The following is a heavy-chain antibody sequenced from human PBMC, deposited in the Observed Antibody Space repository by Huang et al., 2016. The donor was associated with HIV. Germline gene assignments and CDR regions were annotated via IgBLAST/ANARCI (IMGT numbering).Heavy chain of an antibody. V-gene: IGHV1-69*13. J-gene: IGHJ6*03. D-gene: IGHD3-22*01. CDR3: ASSGYYYISYYYMDV. CDR2: IIPMFGTA. CDR1: GGTFRSYA. Sequence: QVQLVQSGAEVKKPGSSVKVSCKASGGTFRSYAFSWVRQAPGQGLEWRGGIIPMFGTANYAQKFQGRVTIIADESTSTAYMELSSLRSEDTVVYYCASSGYYYISYYYMDVWGKGTTVTVSS.